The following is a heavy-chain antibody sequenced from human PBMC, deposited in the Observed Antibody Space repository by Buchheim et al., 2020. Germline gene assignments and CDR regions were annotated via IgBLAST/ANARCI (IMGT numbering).Heavy chain of an antibody. CDR3: ARDQEMATIYFDY. J-gene: IGHJ4*02. Sequence: QVQLVQSGAEVKKPGASVKVSCKASGYTFTGYYMHWVRQAPGQGLEWMGWINPNSGGTNYAQKFQGRVTITADKSTSTAYMELSSLRSEDTAVYYCARDQEMATIYFDYWGQGTL. D-gene: IGHD5-24*01. CDR1: GYTFTGYY. V-gene: IGHV1-2*02. CDR2: INPNSGGT.